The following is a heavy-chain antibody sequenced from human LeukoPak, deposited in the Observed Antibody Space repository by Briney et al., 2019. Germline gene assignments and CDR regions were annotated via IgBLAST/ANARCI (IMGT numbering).Heavy chain of an antibody. J-gene: IGHJ6*03. V-gene: IGHV3-23*01. CDR3: AKGAGAYCSSTSCYPYYYYMDV. Sequence: PGGSLRLSCAASGFTFSSYAMSWVRQAPGKGLEWVSAISGSGGSTYYADSVKGRFTISRDNSKNTLYLQMSSLRAEDTAVYYCAKGAGAYCSSTSCYPYYYYMDVWGKGTTVTVSS. CDR1: GFTFSSYA. CDR2: ISGSGGST. D-gene: IGHD2-2*01.